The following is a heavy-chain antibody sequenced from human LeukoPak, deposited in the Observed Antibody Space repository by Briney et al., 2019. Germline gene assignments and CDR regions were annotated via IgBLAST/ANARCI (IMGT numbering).Heavy chain of an antibody. CDR3: ARDLGGLDD. D-gene: IGHD3-16*01. V-gene: IGHV3-53*01. CDR1: GFTVSSNY. Sequence: PGGSLRLSCAASGFTVSSNYMSRVRQAPGKGLEWVSVIYTGGSTYYADSVKGRFTISRDKSKNTVNLQMNSLRAEDTAVYYCARDLGGLDDWGQGTLVTVSS. CDR2: IYTGGST. J-gene: IGHJ4*02.